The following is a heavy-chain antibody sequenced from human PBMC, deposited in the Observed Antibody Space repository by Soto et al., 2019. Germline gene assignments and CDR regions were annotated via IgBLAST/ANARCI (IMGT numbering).Heavy chain of an antibody. J-gene: IGHJ1*01. V-gene: IGHV4-30-4*01. CDR2: IHSSGSI. CDR1: GGSISSDDYY. CDR3: ARDLDGLHDDTSGPFPRPG. Sequence: SETLSLTCTVSGGSISSDDYYWSWIRHAPGRGLEWIGYIHSSGSIYYNPSLKSRATMSIDTAGNQFSLKVSSVTVADTAVYYCARDLDGLHDDTSGPFPRPGWGQGTLVTV. D-gene: IGHD3-22*01.